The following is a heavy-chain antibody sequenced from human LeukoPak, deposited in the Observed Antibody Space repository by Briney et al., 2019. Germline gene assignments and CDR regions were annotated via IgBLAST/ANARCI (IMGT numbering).Heavy chain of an antibody. Sequence: PSETLSLTCTVSSGSISSYYWSWIRQPPGKGLEWIGHVYYNGSTNYNPSLKSRVTISVDTSKNQFSLKLSSVTAADTAVYYCARHSTSGWNWFDPWGQGTLVTVSS. J-gene: IGHJ5*02. CDR1: SGSISSYY. CDR2: VYYNGST. V-gene: IGHV4-59*08. D-gene: IGHD6-19*01. CDR3: ARHSTSGWNWFDP.